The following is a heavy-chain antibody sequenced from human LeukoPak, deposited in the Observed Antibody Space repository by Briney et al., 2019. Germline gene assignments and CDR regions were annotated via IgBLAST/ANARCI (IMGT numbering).Heavy chain of an antibody. CDR3: AKGTTVTTPRAFDI. V-gene: IGHV3-23*01. D-gene: IGHD4-17*01. J-gene: IGHJ3*02. CDR1: GFTFSSYA. CDR2: TSGSGGST. Sequence: GGSLRLSCAASGFTFSSYAMSWLRQAPGKGREWVSATSGSGGSTFYADSVKGRFTISRDNLKNTLYLQMNSLRAEDTAEYYCAKGTTVTTPRAFDIWGQGTMVTVSS.